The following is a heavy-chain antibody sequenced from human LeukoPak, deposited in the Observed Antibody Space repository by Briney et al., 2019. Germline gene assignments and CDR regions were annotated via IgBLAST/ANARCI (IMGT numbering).Heavy chain of an antibody. CDR1: GFTFSDYY. CDR3: ARSIRVDYMDV. V-gene: IGHV4-59*12. Sequence: LRLSCAASGFTFSDYYWSWIRQPPGKGLEWIGYIYYSGSTNYNPSLKSRVTISVDTSKNQFSLKLSSVTAADTAVYYCARSIRVDYMDVWGKGTTVTVSS. D-gene: IGHD2-15*01. CDR2: IYYSGST. J-gene: IGHJ6*03.